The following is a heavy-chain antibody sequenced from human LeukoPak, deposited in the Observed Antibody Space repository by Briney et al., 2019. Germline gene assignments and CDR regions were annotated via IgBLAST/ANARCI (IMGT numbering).Heavy chain of an antibody. Sequence: PSETLSLTCAVYGGSFSSYYWSWIRQPPGKGLEWIGYIYYSGSTNYNPSLKSRVTISVDTSKNQFSLKLSSVTAADTAVYYCARVPITMVRGVIMTGAFDIWGQGTMVTVSS. D-gene: IGHD3-10*01. CDR2: IYYSGST. CDR3: ARVPITMVRGVIMTGAFDI. J-gene: IGHJ3*02. V-gene: IGHV4-59*01. CDR1: GGSFSSYY.